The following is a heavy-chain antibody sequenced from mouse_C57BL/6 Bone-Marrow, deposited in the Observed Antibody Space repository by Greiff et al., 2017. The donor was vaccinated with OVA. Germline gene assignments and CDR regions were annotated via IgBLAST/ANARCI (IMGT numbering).Heavy chain of an antibody. Sequence: EVQLQESGPGLVKPSQSLSLTCSVTGYSITSGYYWNWIRQFPGNKLEWMGYISYDGSNNYNPSLKNRISITRATSKNQFFLKLNSVTTEDTATYYCARESYGNWFAYWGQGTLVTVSA. V-gene: IGHV3-6*01. CDR3: ARESYGNWFAY. D-gene: IGHD2-1*01. J-gene: IGHJ3*01. CDR1: GYSITSGYY. CDR2: ISYDGSN.